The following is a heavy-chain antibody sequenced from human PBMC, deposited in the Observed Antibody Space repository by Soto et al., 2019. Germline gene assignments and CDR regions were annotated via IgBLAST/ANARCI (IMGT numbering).Heavy chain of an antibody. V-gene: IGHV2-5*02. J-gene: IGHJ5*02. D-gene: IGHD3-10*01. CDR2: IYWDDYK. Sequence: QITLKESGPTLVKPTQNLTLTCTFSAFSLTTSRVGVGWIRQPPGNALECLALIYWDDYKRYSPSLQSRLSITQDTSKNQVILTMKSVDLVDTATYYCAHLPNYYQDAWFDPVGQGTLVSVSS. CDR1: AFSLTTSRVG. CDR3: AHLPNYYQDAWFDP.